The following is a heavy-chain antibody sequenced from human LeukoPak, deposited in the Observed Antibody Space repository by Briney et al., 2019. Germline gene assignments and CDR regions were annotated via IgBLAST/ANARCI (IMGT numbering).Heavy chain of an antibody. V-gene: IGHV4-34*01. CDR2: INHSGST. Sequence: SETLSLTCAVYGGSFSGYYWSWIRQPPGKGLEWIGEINHSGSTNYNPSLKSRVTISVDTSKNQFSLKLSSVTAADTAVYYCASPYYYGMDVWGQGTTVTVSS. CDR1: GGSFSGYY. CDR3: ASPYYYGMDV. J-gene: IGHJ6*02.